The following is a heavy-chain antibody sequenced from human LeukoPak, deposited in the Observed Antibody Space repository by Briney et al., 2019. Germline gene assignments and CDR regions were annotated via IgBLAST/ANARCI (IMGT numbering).Heavy chain of an antibody. V-gene: IGHV3-33*01. Sequence: PGGSLRLSCAASGFTFSDFGMHWVRQAPGKGLEWVAVIWFDGTNKYSADSVRGRFTISRENSKNTLYLHMNSLRPEDTAVYYCARGRYCTNGVCYDSSFFGLGVWGQGTPVTVS. D-gene: IGHD2-8*01. CDR2: IWFDGTNK. CDR1: GFTFSDFG. CDR3: ARGRYCTNGVCYDSSFFGLGV. J-gene: IGHJ6*02.